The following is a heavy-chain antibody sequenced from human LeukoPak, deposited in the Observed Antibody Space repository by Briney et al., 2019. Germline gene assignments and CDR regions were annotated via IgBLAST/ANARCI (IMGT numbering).Heavy chain of an antibody. CDR3: AKSTYYDFWSGYRSYYYMDV. Sequence: SVKVSCKVSGGTFSSYAISWVRQAPGQGLEWMGGIIPIFGTANYAQKFQGRVTITTDKSTSTAYMELSSLRSEDTAVYYCAKSTYYDFWSGYRSYYYMDVWGKGTTVTVSS. CDR2: IIPIFGTA. CDR1: GGTFSSYA. J-gene: IGHJ6*03. V-gene: IGHV1-69*05. D-gene: IGHD3-3*01.